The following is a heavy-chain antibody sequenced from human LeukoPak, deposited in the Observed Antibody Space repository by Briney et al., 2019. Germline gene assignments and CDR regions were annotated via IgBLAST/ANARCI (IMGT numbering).Heavy chain of an antibody. CDR3: ARAGFRIVGATTSSDY. V-gene: IGHV1-69*05. CDR1: GGTFSSYA. D-gene: IGHD1-26*01. Sequence: GASVKVSCKASGGTFSSYAISWVRQAPGQGLEWMGGIIPIFGTANYAQKFQGRVTMTTDTSTSTAYMELRSLRSDDTAVYYCARAGFRIVGATTSSDYWGQGTLVTVSS. CDR2: IIPIFGTA. J-gene: IGHJ4*02.